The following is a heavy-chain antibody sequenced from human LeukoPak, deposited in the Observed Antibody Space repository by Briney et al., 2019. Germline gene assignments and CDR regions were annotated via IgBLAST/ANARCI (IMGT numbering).Heavy chain of an antibody. Sequence: ASVKFSCKASGYTFTGYYMHWVRQAPGQGLEWMGWINPNSGGTNYAQKFQGRVTMTRDTSISTAYMELSRLRSDDTAVYYCARDSYYDSSGYYSSEYFQHWGQGTLVTVTS. CDR1: GYTFTGYY. CDR3: ARDSYYDSSGYYSSEYFQH. V-gene: IGHV1-2*02. J-gene: IGHJ1*01. D-gene: IGHD3-22*01. CDR2: INPNSGGT.